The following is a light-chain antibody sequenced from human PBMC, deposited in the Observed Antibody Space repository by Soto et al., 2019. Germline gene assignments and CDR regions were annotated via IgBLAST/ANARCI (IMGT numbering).Light chain of an antibody. CDR2: GAS. CDR3: HQYGRSPRGT. V-gene: IGKV3-20*01. CDR1: QSVSSN. Sequence: EIVLTQSPATLSLSPGERATLSCRASQSVSSNLAWYQHKPGQAPRLLIYGASSRATGIPDRFSGSGSGTDFTLTISRLEPEDFAMYYCHQYGRSPRGTFGQGTKVDNK. J-gene: IGKJ1*01.